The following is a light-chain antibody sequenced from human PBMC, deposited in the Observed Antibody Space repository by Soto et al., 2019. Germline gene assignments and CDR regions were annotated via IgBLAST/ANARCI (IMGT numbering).Light chain of an antibody. V-gene: IGKV1-27*01. J-gene: IGKJ1*01. CDR2: VAS. CDR1: QGISKY. CDR3: QKYDSAPWT. Sequence: DVQMTQSPSSLSASVGDRVTITCRASQGISKYLAWYQQKPGKVPRLLIYVASTLQSGVPSRFSGSGSGTDFILPISSLQPEDVATYYCQKYDSAPWTFGQGTKVEIK.